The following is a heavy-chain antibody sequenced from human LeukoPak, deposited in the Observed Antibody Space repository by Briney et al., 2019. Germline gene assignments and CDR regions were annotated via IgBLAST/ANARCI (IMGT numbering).Heavy chain of an antibody. Sequence: SVKVSCKASGGTFSSYAISWVRQAPGQGLEWMGGIIPIFGTANYAQKFQGRVTITTDESTSTAYMELSSLRSEDTAVYYCARDSAVAGTELAFDIWGQGTMVTVSS. CDR1: GGTFSSYA. CDR2: IIPIFGTA. J-gene: IGHJ3*02. V-gene: IGHV1-69*05. D-gene: IGHD6-19*01. CDR3: ARDSAVAGTELAFDI.